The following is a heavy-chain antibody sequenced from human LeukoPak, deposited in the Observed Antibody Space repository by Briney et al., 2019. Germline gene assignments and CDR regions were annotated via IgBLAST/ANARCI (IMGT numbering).Heavy chain of an antibody. D-gene: IGHD3-22*01. CDR2: ISGSGGST. CDR1: GFTFSSYG. Sequence: PGGSLRLSCAASGFTFSSYGMHWVRQAPGKGLEWVSAISGSGGSTYYADSVKGRFTISRDNSKNTLYLQMNSLRAEDTAVYYCARMTYYYDRSLGYWGQGTLVTVSS. J-gene: IGHJ4*02. V-gene: IGHV3-23*01. CDR3: ARMTYYYDRSLGY.